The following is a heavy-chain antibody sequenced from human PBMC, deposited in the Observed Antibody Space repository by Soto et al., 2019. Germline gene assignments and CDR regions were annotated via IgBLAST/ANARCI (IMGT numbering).Heavy chain of an antibody. D-gene: IGHD4-17*01. J-gene: IGHJ4*02. Sequence: QVQLQESGPGLVKPSQTLSLTCTVSGGSISSGGYYWSWIRQHPGKGLEWIGYIYYSGSTYYNPSLRSRVTISVDTSKNQFSLKLSSVTAADTAVYYCARDIGPTTVTTFELWGQGTLVTVSS. CDR1: GGSISSGGYY. CDR3: ARDIGPTTVTTFEL. CDR2: IYYSGST. V-gene: IGHV4-31*03.